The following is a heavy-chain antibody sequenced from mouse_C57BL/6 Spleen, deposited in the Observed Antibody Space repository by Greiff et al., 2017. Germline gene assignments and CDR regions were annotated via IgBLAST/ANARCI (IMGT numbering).Heavy chain of an antibody. CDR3: ARWGDYYGSGGAMDY. CDR1: GYTFTSYW. V-gene: IGHV1-61*01. D-gene: IGHD1-1*01. J-gene: IGHJ4*01. CDR2: IYPSDSET. Sequence: VQLQQPGAELVRPGSSVKLSCKASGYTFTSYWMDWVKQRPGQGLEWIGNIYPSDSETHYNQKFKDKATLTVDKSSSTAYMQLSSLTSEDSAVYYCARWGDYYGSGGAMDYWGQGTSVTVSS.